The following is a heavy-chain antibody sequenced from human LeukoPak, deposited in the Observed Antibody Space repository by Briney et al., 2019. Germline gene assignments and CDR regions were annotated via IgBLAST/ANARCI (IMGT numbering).Heavy chain of an antibody. CDR3: AKGDWDYYDSSGYYLFDY. CDR2: ISGSGGST. Sequence: QAGGSLRLSCAASGFTFSSYAMSWVRQAPGKGLEWVSAISGSGGSTYYADSVKGRFAISRDNSKNTLYLQMNSLRAEDTAVYYCAKGDWDYYDSSGYYLFDYWGQGTLVTVSS. V-gene: IGHV3-23*01. D-gene: IGHD3-22*01. CDR1: GFTFSSYA. J-gene: IGHJ4*02.